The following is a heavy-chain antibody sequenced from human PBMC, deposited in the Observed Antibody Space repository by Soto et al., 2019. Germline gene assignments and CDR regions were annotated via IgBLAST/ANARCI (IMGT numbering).Heavy chain of an antibody. J-gene: IGHJ4*02. CDR1: GFTFGNYW. V-gene: IGHV3-7*04. CDR2: IKQDDNEK. CDR3: TRGGTYFDY. Sequence: VQLVQSGGGFVQPGGSLRLSCSASGFTFGNYWMNWVRQSPGKGLERVANIKQDDNEKYYVDSVKGRFTISRDNAKNSLYLQMDSLRVEDTAVYYCTRGGTYFDYWGQGALVTVSS.